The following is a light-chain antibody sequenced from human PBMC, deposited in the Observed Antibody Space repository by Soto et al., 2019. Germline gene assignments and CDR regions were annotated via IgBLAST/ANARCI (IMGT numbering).Light chain of an antibody. CDR2: RTS. V-gene: IGKV3-15*01. CDR1: QSVSSSY. CDR3: QQYNNWPRAT. J-gene: IGKJ4*01. Sequence: EIVLTQSPGTLSLSPGERATLSCRASQSVSSSYLAWYQQKPGQAPRLLMFRTSSRATGFPARFSGSGSGTEFNPTISSLQSEDFGVYYCQQYNNWPRATFGGGTKVDIK.